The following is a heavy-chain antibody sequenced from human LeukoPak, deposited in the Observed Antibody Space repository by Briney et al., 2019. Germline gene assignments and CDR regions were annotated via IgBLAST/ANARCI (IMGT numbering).Heavy chain of an antibody. Sequence: SETLSLTCTVYNGSFSGYYWSWIRQPPGTGLEWIGEISHSGYTNLNPSLKSRLTISLDTSKNHFSLRLTSLTAADTAVYYCARHGFYGDSARRKFDPWGQGTLVTVSS. D-gene: IGHD4-17*01. CDR1: NGSFSGYY. J-gene: IGHJ5*02. CDR2: ISHSGYT. CDR3: ARHGFYGDSARRKFDP. V-gene: IGHV4-34*01.